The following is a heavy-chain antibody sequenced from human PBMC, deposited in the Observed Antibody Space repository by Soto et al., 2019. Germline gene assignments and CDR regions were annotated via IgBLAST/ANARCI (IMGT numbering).Heavy chain of an antibody. V-gene: IGHV3-11*06. CDR1: GFTFSDYY. Sequence: QVQLVESGGGLVKPGGSLRLSCAASGFTFSDYYMSWIRQAPGMGLEWVSYISSGSSYTNYADSVKGRFTISRDNAKNSLYLQMNSLRTEDTAVYYCARDRIEAAGTGFDFWGQGTLVTVSS. CDR2: ISSGSSYT. D-gene: IGHD6-13*01. J-gene: IGHJ4*02. CDR3: ARDRIEAAGTGFDF.